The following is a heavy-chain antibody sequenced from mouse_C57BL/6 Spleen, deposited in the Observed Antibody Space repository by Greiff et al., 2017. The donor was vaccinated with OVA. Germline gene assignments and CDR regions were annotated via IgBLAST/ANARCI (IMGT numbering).Heavy chain of an antibody. Sequence: QVQLQQSGAELVMPGASVKLSCKASGYTFTSYWMHWVKQRPGQGLEWIGEIDPSDSYTNYNQKFKGKSTLTVDKSSSTAYMQLSSLTSEDSAVYYCARITTGYYFDYWGQGTTLTVSS. CDR1: GYTFTSYW. CDR2: IDPSDSYT. D-gene: IGHD1-1*01. CDR3: ARITTGYYFDY. V-gene: IGHV1-69*01. J-gene: IGHJ2*01.